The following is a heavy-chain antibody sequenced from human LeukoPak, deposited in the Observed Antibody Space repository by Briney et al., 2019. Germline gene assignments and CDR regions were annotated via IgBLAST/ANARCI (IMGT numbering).Heavy chain of an antibody. CDR2: IKQDGSER. Sequence: GGSLRLSCAASGFTFVNHALSWVRQAPGKGLEWVANIKQDGSERYYVDSVKGRFAISIDNAKNSLYLQMNSLRAEDTAVYYCARGYYYGSGSNWFDPWGQGTPVTVSS. V-gene: IGHV3-7*01. D-gene: IGHD3-10*01. CDR1: GFTFVNHA. J-gene: IGHJ5*02. CDR3: ARGYYYGSGSNWFDP.